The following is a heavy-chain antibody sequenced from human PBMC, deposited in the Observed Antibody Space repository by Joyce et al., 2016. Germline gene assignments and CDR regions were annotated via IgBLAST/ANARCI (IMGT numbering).Heavy chain of an antibody. J-gene: IGHJ4*02. CDR3: ARDRGGLIPRTYYFDY. CDR1: GFTFSSYN. CDR2: ISRSSSTI. V-gene: IGHV3-48*01. Sequence: EVQLVESGGGLVQPGGSLRVSCAASGFTFSSYNMNWVRQAPGKGLEWVSYISRSSSTIYYGDSVKGRFTVSRDNAKNSLYLQMNSLRAEDTAVYYCARDRGGLIPRTYYFDYWGQGTLVTVSS. D-gene: IGHD2-21*01.